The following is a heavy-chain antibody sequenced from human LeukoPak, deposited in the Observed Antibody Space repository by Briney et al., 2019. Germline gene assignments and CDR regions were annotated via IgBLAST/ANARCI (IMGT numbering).Heavy chain of an antibody. CDR2: INHSGST. CDR1: GGSFSGYY. Sequence: SETLSLTCAVYGGSFSGYYWSWIRQPPGKGLEWIGEINHSGSTNYNPSLKGRVTISVDTSKNQFSLKLSSVTAADTAVYYCAREDIVVVVAAPGGFDIWGQGTMVTVSS. D-gene: IGHD2-15*01. J-gene: IGHJ3*02. V-gene: IGHV4-34*01. CDR3: AREDIVVVVAAPGGFDI.